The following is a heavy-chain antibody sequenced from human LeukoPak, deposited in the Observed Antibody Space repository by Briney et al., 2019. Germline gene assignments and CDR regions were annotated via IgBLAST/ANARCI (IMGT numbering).Heavy chain of an antibody. Sequence: GGSLRLSCAASGFPFSSYAMSWVRQAPGKGLEWVSAISGSGGSTYYADSVKGRFTISRDNSKNTLYLQMNSLRAEDTAVYYCARAGGSTVSHSDYWGQGTLVTVSS. V-gene: IGHV3-23*01. J-gene: IGHJ4*02. D-gene: IGHD4-17*01. CDR3: ARAGGSTVSHSDY. CDR2: ISGSGGST. CDR1: GFPFSSYA.